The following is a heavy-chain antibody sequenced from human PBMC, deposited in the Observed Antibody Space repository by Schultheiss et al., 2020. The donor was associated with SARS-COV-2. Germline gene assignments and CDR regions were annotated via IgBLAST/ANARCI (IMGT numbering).Heavy chain of an antibody. J-gene: IGHJ5*02. CDR3: SRGLGGGNWFDP. D-gene: IGHD3-16*01. CDR1: GGSISSYY. CDR2: IYYSGST. V-gene: IGHV4-59*01. Sequence: SETLSLTCTVSGGSISSYYWSWIRQPPGKGLEWIGYIYYSGSTNYNPSLKSRVTMSVDTSKNQFSLKLSSVTAADTAVYCCSRGLGGGNWFDPWGQGTLVTVSS.